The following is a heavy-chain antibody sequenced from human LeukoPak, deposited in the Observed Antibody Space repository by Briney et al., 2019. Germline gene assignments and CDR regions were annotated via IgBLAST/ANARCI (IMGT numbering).Heavy chain of an antibody. CDR3: ARDNDAFDI. J-gene: IGHJ3*02. V-gene: IGHV3-23*01. CDR1: GFTFSSYA. CDR2: ISGSGVSI. Sequence: GGSLRLSCAVSGFTFSSYAMSWVRQAPGKGLEWVSDISGSGVSIHHADSVKGRFTISRDNSKNTLYLQMNSLRAEDTAVYYCARDNDAFDIWGQGTMVTVSS.